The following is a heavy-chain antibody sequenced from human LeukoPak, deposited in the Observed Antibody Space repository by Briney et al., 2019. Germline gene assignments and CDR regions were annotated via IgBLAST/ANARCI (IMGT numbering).Heavy chain of an antibody. CDR3: AVRRDSYGSKDY. CDR1: GGTFSSYA. Sequence: SVKVSCKASGGTFSSYAISWVRQAPGQGLEWMGGIIPIFGTANYAQKFQGRVTITTDESTSTAYMELSSLRSEDTAVYYCAVRRDSYGSKDYWGKGTLVTVSS. V-gene: IGHV1-69*05. D-gene: IGHD5-24*01. CDR2: IIPIFGTA. J-gene: IGHJ4*02.